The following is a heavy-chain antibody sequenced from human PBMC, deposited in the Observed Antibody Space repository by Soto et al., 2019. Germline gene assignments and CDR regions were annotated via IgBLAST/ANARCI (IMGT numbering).Heavy chain of an antibody. CDR1: GFTFSSYG. D-gene: IGHD2-2*01. J-gene: IGHJ4*02. CDR2: IWYDGSNK. V-gene: IGHV3-33*01. Sequence: GGSLRLSCAASGFTFSSYGMHWVRQAPGKGLEWVAVIWYDGSNKYYADSVKGRFTISRDNSKNTLYLQMNSLRAEDTAVYYCARSEVPAAYYYGIYYFDYWGQGTLVTVSS. CDR3: ARSEVPAAYYYGIYYFDY.